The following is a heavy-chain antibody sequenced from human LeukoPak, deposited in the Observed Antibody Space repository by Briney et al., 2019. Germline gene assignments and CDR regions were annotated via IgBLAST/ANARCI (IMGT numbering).Heavy chain of an antibody. J-gene: IGHJ6*02. CDR2: IWYDGINK. Sequence: GRALRVSCAAPGXTFSSYGVHWVRQAPGKGLEWVAVIWYDGINKYYADSVKGRFTISRDNSKPMLYLQMNSLRAEDTAVYYCARAFYCSGTSCHYYYYGMDVWGQGTTVTVSS. D-gene: IGHD2-2*01. CDR1: GXTFSSYG. V-gene: IGHV3-33*01. CDR3: ARAFYCSGTSCHYYYYGMDV.